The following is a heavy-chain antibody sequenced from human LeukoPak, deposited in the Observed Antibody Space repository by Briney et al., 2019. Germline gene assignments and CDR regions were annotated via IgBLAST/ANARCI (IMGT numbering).Heavy chain of an antibody. D-gene: IGHD2-2*01. J-gene: IGHJ6*03. CDR1: GFTFSSYS. Sequence: VGSLRLSCAASGFTFSSYSMNWVPPAPGKGLVWVSSITSSSSYIYYADSVKGRFTISRDNAKNSLYLQMNSLRAEDTTVYYCARVGCSSTSCPPFYYYYIDVWGKGTTVTISS. CDR3: ARVGCSSTSCPPFYYYYIDV. V-gene: IGHV3-21*01. CDR2: ITSSSSYI.